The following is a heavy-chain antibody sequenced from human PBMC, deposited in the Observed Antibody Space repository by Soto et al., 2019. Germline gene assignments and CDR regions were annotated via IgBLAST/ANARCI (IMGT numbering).Heavy chain of an antibody. V-gene: IGHV4-31*03. CDR2: IYYSGST. CDR3: ARYCRGGSCYSARFDS. D-gene: IGHD2-15*01. CDR1: GGSISSGGYY. J-gene: IGHJ5*01. Sequence: SETLSLTCSVSGGSISSGGYYWSWIRQHPGKGLEWIGYIYYSGSTYYNPSLNSRVTISVDTSQNQFSLKLSSVTAADTAVYYCARYCRGGSCYSARFDSWGQGTLVTVSS.